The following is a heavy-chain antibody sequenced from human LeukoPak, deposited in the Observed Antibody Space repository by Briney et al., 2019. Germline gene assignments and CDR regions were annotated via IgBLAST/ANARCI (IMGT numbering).Heavy chain of an antibody. CDR2: INPNSGGT. D-gene: IGHD2-2*02. CDR1: GYTFTGYY. V-gene: IGHV1-2*02. Sequence: ASVKVSCKASGYTFTGYYMHWVRQAPGQGLEWMGWINPNSGGTNYAQKFQGRLTMTRDTSISTAYMELTRLTSDDTAVYYCARKDPIVVVSAAISRSPGFDPWGQGTLVTVSS. J-gene: IGHJ5*02. CDR3: ARKDPIVVVSAAISRSPGFDP.